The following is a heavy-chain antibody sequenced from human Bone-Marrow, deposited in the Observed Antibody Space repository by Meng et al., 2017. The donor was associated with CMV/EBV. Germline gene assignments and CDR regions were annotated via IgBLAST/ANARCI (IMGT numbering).Heavy chain of an antibody. CDR1: GYTFTSYG. CDR3: ARDLVRRYYYYYGMDV. CDR2: ISAYNGNT. D-gene: IGHD2-2*01. J-gene: IGHJ6*02. V-gene: IGHV1-18*01. Sequence: ASVKVSCKASGYTFTSYGISWVRQAPGQGLEWMGWISAYNGNTNYAQKLQGRVTMTTDTSTSTAYMELRSLRSDDTAVYYCARDLVRRYYYYYGMDVRGQGTTVTVSS.